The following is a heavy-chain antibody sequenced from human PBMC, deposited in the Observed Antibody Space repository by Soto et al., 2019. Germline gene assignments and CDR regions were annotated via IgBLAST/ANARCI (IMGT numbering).Heavy chain of an antibody. CDR1: GYTFTDYA. CDR3: ATDIQQRSYGIYV. Sequence: QVQPVQSGAEVKKPGASVRVSCKASGYTFTDYAIHWVRRAPGQGLEWMGWINAANGNTKYSQNFLGRVSITRDTSASTAYIELSSLRSEDTAVYYWATDIQQRSYGIYVGGQGTTVPV. CDR2: INAANGNT. V-gene: IGHV1-3*01. D-gene: IGHD5-18*01. J-gene: IGHJ6*02.